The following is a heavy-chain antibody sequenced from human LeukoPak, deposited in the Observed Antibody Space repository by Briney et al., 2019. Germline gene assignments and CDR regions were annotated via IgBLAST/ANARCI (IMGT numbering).Heavy chain of an antibody. CDR1: GGSFSGYY. J-gene: IGHJ5*02. Sequence: SETLSLTCAVYGGSFSGYYWSWIRQPPGKGLEWIGEINHSGSTNYNPSLKSRVTIPVDTSKNQFSLKLSSVTAADTAVYYCARDGGDYVVIPSGTWFDPWGQGTLVTVSS. CDR3: ARDGGDYVVIPSGTWFDP. CDR2: INHSGST. D-gene: IGHD4-17*01. V-gene: IGHV4-34*01.